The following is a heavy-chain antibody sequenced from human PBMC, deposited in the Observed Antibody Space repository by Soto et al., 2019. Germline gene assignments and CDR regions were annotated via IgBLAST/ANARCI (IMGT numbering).Heavy chain of an antibody. CDR2: ISYDGSNK. J-gene: IGHJ6*04. Sequence: GGSLRLSCAASGFTFSSYAMHWVRQAPGKGLEWVAVISYDGSNKYYADSVKGRFTISRDNSKNTLYLQMNSLRAEDTAVYYCARDLTASGYSYGYQGYYGMDVWGKGTTVTV. D-gene: IGHD5-18*01. CDR1: GFTFSSYA. V-gene: IGHV3-30-3*01. CDR3: ARDLTASGYSYGYQGYYGMDV.